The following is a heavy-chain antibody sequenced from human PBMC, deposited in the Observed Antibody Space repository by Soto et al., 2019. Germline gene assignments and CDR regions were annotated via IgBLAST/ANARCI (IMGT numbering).Heavy chain of an antibody. V-gene: IGHV4-31*03. D-gene: IGHD5-18*01. CDR2: IYYSGST. J-gene: IGHJ6*02. CDR1: GGSISSGGYY. CDR3: AVGYSGYYYYAMDV. Sequence: SETLSLTCTVSGGSISSGGYYWSWIRQHPGKGLEWIGYIYYSGSTYYNPSLKSRVTISVDTSKNQFSLKLSSVTAADTAVYYCAVGYSGYYYYAMDVWGQGTTVTAP.